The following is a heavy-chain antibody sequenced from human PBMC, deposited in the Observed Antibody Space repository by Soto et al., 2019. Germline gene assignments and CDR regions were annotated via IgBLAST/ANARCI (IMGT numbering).Heavy chain of an antibody. V-gene: IGHV3-49*04. CDR2: IRSETYGGTP. Sequence: GGSLRLSCTGSGFNFGNYAMSWVRQAPGKGPEWVGFIRSETYGGTPDYAASLRGRFTISRDDSKSIAYLEINSLQTDDTAVYYCTRYYYASSGYYVYWVQGTLVTVSA. CDR1: GFNFGNYA. J-gene: IGHJ4*02. CDR3: TRYYYASSGYYVY. D-gene: IGHD3-22*01.